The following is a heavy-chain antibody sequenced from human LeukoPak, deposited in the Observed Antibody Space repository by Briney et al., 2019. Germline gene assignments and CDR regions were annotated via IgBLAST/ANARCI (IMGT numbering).Heavy chain of an antibody. CDR2: IWYDGSNK. V-gene: IGHV3-33*01. Sequence: PGGSLRLSCAASGFTFSSYGMHWVRQAPGKGLEGVAVIWYDGSNKYYADSVKGRFTISRDNSKNTLYLQMNSLRAEDTAVYYCARDLNAGTTSYYGMDAWGQGTTVTVSS. J-gene: IGHJ6*02. CDR3: ARDLNAGTTSYYGMDA. CDR1: GFTFSSYG. D-gene: IGHD1-1*01.